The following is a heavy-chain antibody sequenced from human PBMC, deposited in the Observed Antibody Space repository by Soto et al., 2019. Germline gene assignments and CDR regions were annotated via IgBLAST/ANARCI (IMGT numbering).Heavy chain of an antibody. CDR3: ARGPSRRSWLIPSYYYYGMDV. D-gene: IGHD5-12*01. J-gene: IGHJ6*02. CDR2: IIPIFGTA. V-gene: IGHV1-69*13. CDR1: GGTFSSYA. Sequence: VAAVKVSCKASGGTFSSYAISWVRQAPGQGLEWMGGIIPIFGTANYAQKFQGRVTITADESTSTAYMELSSLRSEDTAVYYCARGPSRRSWLIPSYYYYGMDVWGQGTTVTVSS.